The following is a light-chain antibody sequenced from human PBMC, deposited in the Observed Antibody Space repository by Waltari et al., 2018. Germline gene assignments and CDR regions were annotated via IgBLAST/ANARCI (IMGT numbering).Light chain of an antibody. CDR3: QQYYSIPYT. CDR2: WAS. J-gene: IGKJ2*01. Sequence: DIVMTQSPEYLAVSLGERATINCKSSQSLLHFSNNEFYLAWYQQKPGQSPKPLVHWASTRASGVPDRFSGSGSGREFTLTISSLQAEDVAVYYCQQYYSIPYTVGQGTRLEIK. V-gene: IGKV4-1*01. CDR1: QSLLHFSNNEFY.